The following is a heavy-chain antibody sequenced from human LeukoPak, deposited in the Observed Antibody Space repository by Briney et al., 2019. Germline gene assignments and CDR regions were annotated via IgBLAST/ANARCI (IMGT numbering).Heavy chain of an antibody. Sequence: PGGSLRLSCEVSGFTFSNDVMTWVRQSPGKGLEWVSSISDTGIATYYADSVRGRFTISRDNSKNTVFLQMSRLRDEDTAVYYCATQGRNLPRDYFDYWGQGTLVTVS. D-gene: IGHD1-1*01. V-gene: IGHV3-23*01. CDR2: ISDTGIAT. CDR1: GFTFSNDV. CDR3: ATQGRNLPRDYFDY. J-gene: IGHJ4*02.